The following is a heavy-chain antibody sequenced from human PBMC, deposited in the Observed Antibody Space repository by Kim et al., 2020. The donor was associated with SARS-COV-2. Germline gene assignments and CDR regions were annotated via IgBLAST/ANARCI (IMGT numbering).Heavy chain of an antibody. CDR1: GFTVSSNY. V-gene: IGHV3-53*04. CDR2: IYSGGST. Sequence: GRSLRLSCAASGFTVSSNYMSWVRQAPGKGLEWVSVIYSGGSTYYADSVKGRFTISRHNSKNTLYLQMNSLRAEDTAVYYCARAGSIAARPYYFDYWGQGTLVTVSS. CDR3: ARAGSIAARPYYFDY. J-gene: IGHJ4*02. D-gene: IGHD6-6*01.